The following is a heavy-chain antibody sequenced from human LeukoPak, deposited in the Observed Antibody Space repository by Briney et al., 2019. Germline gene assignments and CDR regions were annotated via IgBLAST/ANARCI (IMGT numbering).Heavy chain of an antibody. V-gene: IGHV3-23*01. J-gene: IGHJ3*02. CDR2: ISASGDVT. Sequence: GGSLRLSCAASGFTFSKFPMGWVRQAPGRGLEWVSAISASGDVTFYADSLRGRFTISRDNSKSTLYLQMNGLRAEDTAIFYCAKSLFTSATGTGRAFHIWGQGTMVTVSS. CDR3: AKSLFTSATGTGRAFHI. CDR1: GFTFSKFP. D-gene: IGHD1-1*01.